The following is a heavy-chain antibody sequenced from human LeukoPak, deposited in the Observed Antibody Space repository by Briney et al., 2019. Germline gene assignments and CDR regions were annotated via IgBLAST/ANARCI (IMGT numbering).Heavy chain of an antibody. D-gene: IGHD3-3*01. CDR2: IYYSGST. J-gene: IGHJ4*02. Sequence: SETLSLTCTVSGGSISSGDYYWSWIRQPPGKGLEWVGYIYYSGSTYYNPSLKSRVTISVDTSKNQFSLKLSSVTAADTAVYYCARVRFLERLPDYWGQGTLVTVSS. CDR3: ARVRFLERLPDY. V-gene: IGHV4-30-4*01. CDR1: GGSISSGDYY.